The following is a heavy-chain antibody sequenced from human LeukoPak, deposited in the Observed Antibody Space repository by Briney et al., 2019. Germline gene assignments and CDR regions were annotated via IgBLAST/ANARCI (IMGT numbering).Heavy chain of an antibody. J-gene: IGHJ6*02. V-gene: IGHV3-23*01. Sequence: GGSLRLSCAASGFTFSSYAMNWVRQAPGKGLEWVSAISGSGGSTYYADSVKGRFTISRDNSKNTLYLQMNSLRAEDTAVYYCAKASYGDYEYYGMDVWGQGTTVTVSS. D-gene: IGHD4-17*01. CDR2: ISGSGGST. CDR3: AKASYGDYEYYGMDV. CDR1: GFTFSSYA.